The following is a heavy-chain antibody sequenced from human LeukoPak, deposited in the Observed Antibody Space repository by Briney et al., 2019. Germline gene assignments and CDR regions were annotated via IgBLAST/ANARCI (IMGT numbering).Heavy chain of an antibody. V-gene: IGHV3-48*03. D-gene: IGHD3-16*01. CDR1: GFTFSSYE. Sequence: PGGSLRLSCAASGFTFSSYEMNWVRQAPGKGLEWVSYISSSGSTIYYADSVKGRFTISRDNAKNSLYLQMNSLRAEDTAVYYCARDPSGGRPDYWGQGTLVTVSS. CDR2: ISSSGSTI. J-gene: IGHJ4*02. CDR3: ARDPSGGRPDY.